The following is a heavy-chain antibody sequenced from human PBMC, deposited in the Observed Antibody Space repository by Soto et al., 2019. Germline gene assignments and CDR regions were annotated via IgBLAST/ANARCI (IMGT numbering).Heavy chain of an antibody. CDR3: ARLGSSYDYGMDV. J-gene: IGHJ6*02. CDR2: IYPGDSDT. V-gene: IGHV5-51*01. CDR1: GYSFTIYW. Sequence: GESLKISCKGSGYSFTIYWIGWVRQMPGKGLEWMGIIYPGDSDTRYSPSLQGQVTISADKSISTAYLQWSSLKASDTAMYYCARLGSSYDYGMDVWGQGTTVTVSS. D-gene: IGHD6-13*01.